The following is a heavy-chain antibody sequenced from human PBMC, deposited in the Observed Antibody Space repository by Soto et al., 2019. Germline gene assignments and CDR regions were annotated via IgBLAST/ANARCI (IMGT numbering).Heavy chain of an antibody. CDR1: GFTFSSYW. CDR3: ARGGDSSGWYEPDYYYYGMDV. V-gene: IGHV3-74*01. D-gene: IGHD6-19*01. Sequence: GGSLRLSCAASGFTFSSYWMHWVRQAPGKGLVWVSRINSDGSSTSYADSVKGRFTISRDNAKNTLYLQMNSLRAEDTAVYYCARGGDSSGWYEPDYYYYGMDVWGQGTTVTVSS. CDR2: INSDGSST. J-gene: IGHJ6*02.